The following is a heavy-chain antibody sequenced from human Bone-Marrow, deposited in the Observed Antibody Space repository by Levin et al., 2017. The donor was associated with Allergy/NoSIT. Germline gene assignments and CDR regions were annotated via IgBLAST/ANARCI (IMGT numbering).Heavy chain of an antibody. CDR2: ISSSGSHI. Sequence: GESLKISCSASGFTFSTYSMNWVRQAPGKGLEWVSSISSSGSHIFYADSLKGRFTISRDNAKNSLYLQMNSLRAEDTALYYCARVDGSGWLAYFDYWGQGTLVTVSS. J-gene: IGHJ4*02. CDR1: GFTFSTYS. D-gene: IGHD6-19*01. V-gene: IGHV3-21*06. CDR3: ARVDGSGWLAYFDY.